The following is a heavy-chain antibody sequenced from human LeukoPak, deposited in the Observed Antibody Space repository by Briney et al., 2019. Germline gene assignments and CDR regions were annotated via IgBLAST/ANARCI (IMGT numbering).Heavy chain of an antibody. CDR2: ISGSGGST. D-gene: IGHD3-22*01. Sequence: GGSLRLSCAASGFIVSVNYMSWVRQAPGKGLEWVSAISGSGGSTYYADSVKGRLTISRDNSKNTLYLQMNSLRAEDTAVYYCATTYYYDSSGSVNRNAFDIWGQGTMVTVSS. V-gene: IGHV3-23*01. CDR1: GFIVSVNY. J-gene: IGHJ3*02. CDR3: ATTYYYDSSGSVNRNAFDI.